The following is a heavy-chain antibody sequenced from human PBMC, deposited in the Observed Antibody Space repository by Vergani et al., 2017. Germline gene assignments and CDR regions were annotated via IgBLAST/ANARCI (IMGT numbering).Heavy chain of an antibody. D-gene: IGHD6-19*01. CDR1: ADSISSGSYH. Sequence: QLQLQQSGPGLVKPSETLFLTCTVSADSISSGSYHWGWIRLPPGKSLEWIGSIYYSGLTYYNPSLKSRVAISVDTSKNQFSLKVTSVTAADTAVYFCARQRPGSGWSPGDFDDWGQGILVTVSS. V-gene: IGHV4-39*01. CDR2: IYYSGLT. J-gene: IGHJ4*02. CDR3: ARQRPGSGWSPGDFDD.